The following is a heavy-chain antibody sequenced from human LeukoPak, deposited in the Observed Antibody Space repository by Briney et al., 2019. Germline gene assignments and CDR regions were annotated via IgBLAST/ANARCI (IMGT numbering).Heavy chain of an antibody. CDR3: ARGDYGDYSYYFDY. CDR2: INPNSGGT. CDR1: GYTFTCYY. J-gene: IGHJ4*02. V-gene: IGHV1-2*06. D-gene: IGHD4-17*01. Sequence: GASVKVSCKASGYTFTCYYMHWVRQAPGQGLEWMGRINPNSGGTNYAQKFQGRVTMIRDTSISTAYMELSRLRSDDTAVYYCARGDYGDYSYYFDYWGQGTLVTVSS.